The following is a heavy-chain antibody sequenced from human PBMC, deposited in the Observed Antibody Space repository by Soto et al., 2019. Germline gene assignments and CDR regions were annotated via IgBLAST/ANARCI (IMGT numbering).Heavy chain of an antibody. J-gene: IGHJ4*02. CDR1: GGGFSGFY. D-gene: IGHD2-15*01. Sequence: PSGTLSPPRAVYGGGFSGFYWARVPPPPGTGLEWIGEINHSGSTNYNPSLKSRVTISVDTSKNQFSLKLTSVTAADTAVYYCARFVPCSDGSCALDYWGQGTLVTVSS. CDR2: INHSGST. CDR3: ARFVPCSDGSCALDY. V-gene: IGHV4-34*01.